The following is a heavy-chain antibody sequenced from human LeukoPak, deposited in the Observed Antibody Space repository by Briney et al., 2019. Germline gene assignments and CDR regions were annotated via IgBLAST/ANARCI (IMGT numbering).Heavy chain of an antibody. D-gene: IGHD4-17*01. CDR3: AKDGNTVTTFDY. CDR2: ISTSGGST. J-gene: IGHJ4*02. Sequence: PGGSLRLSCAASGFTFSSYAMSWVRQAPGKGLEWVSAISTSGGSTYYADSVKGRFTISRDNSKNTLYLQMNSLRAEDAAVYYCAKDGNTVTTFDYWGQGTLVTVSS. CDR1: GFTFSSYA. V-gene: IGHV3-23*01.